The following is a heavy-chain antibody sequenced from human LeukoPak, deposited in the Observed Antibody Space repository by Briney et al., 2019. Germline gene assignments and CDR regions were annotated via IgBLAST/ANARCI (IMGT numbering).Heavy chain of an antibody. CDR2: ISAYNGNT. V-gene: IGHV1-18*01. J-gene: IGHJ4*02. CDR3: ARALTTVTPIAGY. D-gene: IGHD4-17*01. Sequence: ASVKVSCKASGYTFTSYAMNWVRQAPGQGLEWMGWISAYNGNTNYAQKLQGRVTMTTDTSTSTAYMELRSLRFDDTAVYYCARALTTVTPIAGYWGQGTLVTVSS. CDR1: GYTFTSYA.